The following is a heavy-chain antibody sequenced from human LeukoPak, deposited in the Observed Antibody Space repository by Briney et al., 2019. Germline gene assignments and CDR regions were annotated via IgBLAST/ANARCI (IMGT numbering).Heavy chain of an antibody. V-gene: IGHV1-69*05. CDR2: IIPIFGTA. CDR1: GGTFSSYA. J-gene: IGHJ4*02. Sequence: SVKVSCKASGGTFSSYAISWVRQAPGQGLEWMGGIIPIFGTANYAQKFQGRVTITTDESTSTAYMELGSLRSEDTAVYYCARGGATIFGAISPYFDYWGQGTLVTVSS. CDR3: ARGGATIFGAISPYFDY. D-gene: IGHD3-3*01.